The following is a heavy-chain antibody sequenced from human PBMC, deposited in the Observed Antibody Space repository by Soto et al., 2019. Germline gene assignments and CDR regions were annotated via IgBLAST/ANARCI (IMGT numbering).Heavy chain of an antibody. J-gene: IGHJ5*02. V-gene: IGHV4-34*01. CDR1: GGSFSGYY. CDR2: INHSGST. D-gene: IGHD3-22*01. CDR3: ASCYYYDSSGYMYNWFDP. Sequence: PSETLSLTCAVYGGSFSGYYWSWIRQPPGKGLEWIGEINHSGSTNYNPSLKSRVTISVDTSKNQFSLKLSSVTAADTAVYYCASCYYYDSSGYMYNWFDPWGQGTLVTVSS.